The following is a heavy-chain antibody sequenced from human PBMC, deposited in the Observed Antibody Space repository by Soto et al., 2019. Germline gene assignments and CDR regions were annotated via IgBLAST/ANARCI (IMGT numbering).Heavy chain of an antibody. Sequence: GESLKISCKASGFSFTTSWIGWVRQMPGKGPEWMGIIYPGDSDTRYSPSSQGHVTFSVDKSISTAYLQWSSLKASDTAMYFCARQGGTGGFDHWGQGTLVTVSS. J-gene: IGHJ4*02. CDR1: GFSFTTSW. V-gene: IGHV5-51*01. CDR3: ARQGGTGGFDH. D-gene: IGHD1-1*01. CDR2: IYPGDSDT.